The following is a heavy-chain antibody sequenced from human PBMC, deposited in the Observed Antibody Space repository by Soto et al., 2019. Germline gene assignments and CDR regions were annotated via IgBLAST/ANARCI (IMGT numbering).Heavy chain of an antibody. V-gene: IGHV4-39*07. J-gene: IGHJ4*02. Sequence: SETLSLTCTVSGGSISSSSHYWGWIRQPPGKGPECIGNIYYDGNTYYNPSLKSRVTISLDTSKNQFSLRLDSVTAEDTAVYYCATSPSSSWSSQFDYWGQGTLVTVSS. CDR1: GGSISSSSHY. CDR2: IYYDGNT. CDR3: ATSPSSSWSSQFDY. D-gene: IGHD6-13*01.